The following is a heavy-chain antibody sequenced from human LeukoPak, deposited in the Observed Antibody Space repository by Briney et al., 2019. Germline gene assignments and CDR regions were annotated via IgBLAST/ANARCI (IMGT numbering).Heavy chain of an antibody. CDR2: TRYDRDEK. J-gene: IGHJ6*03. CDR3: ARSAAHDSSGYYYYYYYMDV. CDR1: GFTFSRYG. V-gene: IGHV3-30*02. D-gene: IGHD3-22*01. Sequence: GGSLRLSCAAAGFTFSRYGFHWVRQAPGKGLEWVAFTRYDRDEKFYTESVKGRFIVSKDKSKNTVYLQMNSLRTEDTAIYYCARSAAHDSSGYYYYYYYMDVWGKGTTVTVSS.